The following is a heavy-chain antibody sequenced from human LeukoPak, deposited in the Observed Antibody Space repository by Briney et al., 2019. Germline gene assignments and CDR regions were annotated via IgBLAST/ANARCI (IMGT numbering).Heavy chain of an antibody. D-gene: IGHD4-23*01. CDR2: INPDSGGT. J-gene: IGHJ4*02. CDR1: GYIFTGYY. CDR3: ARTTSAYGDYGGTFDY. V-gene: IGHV1-2*06. Sequence: ASVKVSCKASGYIFTGYYMYWVRQAPGQGLEWMGRINPDSGGTEYAQKLQGRITMTRDTSISTAYMELSRLGSDDTAVYYCARTTSAYGDYGGTFDYWGQGTLVTVSS.